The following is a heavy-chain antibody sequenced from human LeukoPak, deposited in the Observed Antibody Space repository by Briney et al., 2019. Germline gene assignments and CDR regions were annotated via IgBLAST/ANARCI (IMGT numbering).Heavy chain of an antibody. CDR3: ARDINSSGYFRLDY. D-gene: IGHD3-22*01. Sequence: PGRSLRLSCAASGFTFSSYGMHWVRQAPGKGLEWVAVIWYDGSNKYYRDYIKGRFTISRDNSKNTLYLQMNSLRAEDTAVYYCARDINSSGYFRLDYWGQGTLVTVSS. CDR1: GFTFSSYG. V-gene: IGHV3-33*01. J-gene: IGHJ4*02. CDR2: IWYDGSNK.